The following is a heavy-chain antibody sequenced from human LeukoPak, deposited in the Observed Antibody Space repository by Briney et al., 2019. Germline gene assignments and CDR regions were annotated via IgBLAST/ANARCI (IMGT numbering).Heavy chain of an antibody. D-gene: IGHD3-10*01. J-gene: IGHJ6*03. CDR3: ARRLSGYYGSGSYYNSRDYYMDV. CDR2: IYYSGST. Sequence: PSETLSLTCTVSGGSISSYYWSWIRQPPGKGLEWIGYIYYSGSTNYNPSLKSRVTISVDTSKNQFSLKLSSVTAADTAVYYCARRLSGYYGSGSYYNSRDYYMDVWGKGTTVTISS. V-gene: IGHV4-59*12. CDR1: GGSISSYY.